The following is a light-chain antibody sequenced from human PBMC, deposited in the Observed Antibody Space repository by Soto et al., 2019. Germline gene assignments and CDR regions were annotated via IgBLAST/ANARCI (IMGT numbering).Light chain of an antibody. CDR1: QSVSSY. V-gene: IGKV3-11*01. CDR3: QQRTNWPHLT. Sequence: EIVLTQSPATLSLSPGERATLSCRASQSVSSYLAWYQQKPGQAPRLLIYDASNRATGIPARFSGSGSGTDSTLTISSLEPEDFAVYYCQQRTNWPHLTFGGGTKVEIK. J-gene: IGKJ4*01. CDR2: DAS.